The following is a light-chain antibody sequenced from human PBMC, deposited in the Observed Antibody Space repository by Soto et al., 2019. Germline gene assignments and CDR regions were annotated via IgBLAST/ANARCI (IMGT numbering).Light chain of an antibody. J-gene: IGKJ2*01. V-gene: IGKV1-5*03. CDR1: QSNSSW. CDR2: KAS. Sequence: DIQMTQSPSTLSASVGDRVTITCRASQSNSSWLAWYQQKPGKAPKLLIYKASSLESGVPSRFSGSGSGTEFTLTISSLQPDDFATYYCQQYNSYPYTFGQGTKVDIK. CDR3: QQYNSYPYT.